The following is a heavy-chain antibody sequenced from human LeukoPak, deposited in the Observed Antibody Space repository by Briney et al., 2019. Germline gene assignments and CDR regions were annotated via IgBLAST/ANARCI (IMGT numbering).Heavy chain of an antibody. CDR1: GFTFSSYA. D-gene: IGHD6-13*01. V-gene: IGHV3-23*01. CDR3: AKGYSSSASSGRFGY. CDR2: ISGSGGST. Sequence: GGSLRLSCAASGFTFSSYAMSWFRQAPGKGLEWVSAISGSGGSTYYADSVKGRFTISRDNSKNTLYLQMNSLRAEDTAVYYCAKGYSSSASSGRFGYWGQGTLVTVSS. J-gene: IGHJ4*02.